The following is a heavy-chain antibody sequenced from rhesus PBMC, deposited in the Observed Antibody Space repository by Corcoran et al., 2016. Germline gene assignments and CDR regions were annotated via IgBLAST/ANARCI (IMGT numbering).Heavy chain of an antibody. V-gene: IGHV3-8*01. CDR1: GFTFRSDY. CDR2: INTGGGST. D-gene: IGHD6-37*01. J-gene: IGHJ4*01. Sequence: EVQLVESGGGLVHPGGSLRRSCTVSGFTFRSDYMYWVRSVPGKGLEWVAAINTGGGSTWYTDSVKGRFTISKENAKNTLYLQMDSLRAEDTAVYYCAKDAVGAFDYWGQGVLVTVSS. CDR3: AKDAVGAFDY.